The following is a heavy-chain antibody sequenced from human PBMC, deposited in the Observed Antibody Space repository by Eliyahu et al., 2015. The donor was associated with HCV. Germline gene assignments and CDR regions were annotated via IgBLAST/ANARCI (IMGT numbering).Heavy chain of an antibody. CDR3: TTYYYDGRRFQH. D-gene: IGHD3-22*01. CDR2: IKSKTDGGTT. CDR1: GFXFSNAY. Sequence: EVQLVESGGGLVKPGGSLRLXCAVSGFXFSNAYMSWVRQAPGKGLEWVGRIKSKTDGGTTDYAAPVKGRFTISGDDSENTVYLQMNSLKTEDTALYYCTTYYYDGRRFQHWGQGTLVTVSS. J-gene: IGHJ1*01. V-gene: IGHV3-15*01.